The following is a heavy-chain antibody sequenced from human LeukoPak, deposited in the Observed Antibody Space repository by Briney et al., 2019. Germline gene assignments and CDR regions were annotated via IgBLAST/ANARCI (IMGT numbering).Heavy chain of an antibody. V-gene: IGHV4-59*01. J-gene: IGHJ4*02. D-gene: IGHD2-15*01. CDR3: ARVGDLYCSVGACFRRWFDY. Sequence: PSETLSLTCTVSGGSISSYYWTWIRQPPGKGLEWIGYIYHSGSTNYNPSLKSRVTISVDTSKNQLSLKLSSVTAADTVVYYCARVGDLYCSVGACFRRWFDYWGQGTLVTVSS. CDR2: IYHSGST. CDR1: GGSISSYY.